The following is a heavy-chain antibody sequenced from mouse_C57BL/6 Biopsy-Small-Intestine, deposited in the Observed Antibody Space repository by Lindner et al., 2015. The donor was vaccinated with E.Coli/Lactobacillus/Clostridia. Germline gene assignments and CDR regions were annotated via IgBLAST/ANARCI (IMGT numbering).Heavy chain of an antibody. J-gene: IGHJ4*01. V-gene: IGHV14-3*02. D-gene: IGHD2-3*01. Sequence: VQLQESGAELVRPGASVKLSCTASGFNIEDDYIHWVKQRPEQGLEWIGRIDPANGEIKNVPKFQDKATMTTDTSSNTAYLQLSSLTSEDTAVYYCAREWGYSYALDFWGQGTSVTVSS. CDR3: AREWGYSYALDF. CDR1: GFNIEDDY. CDR2: IDPANGEI.